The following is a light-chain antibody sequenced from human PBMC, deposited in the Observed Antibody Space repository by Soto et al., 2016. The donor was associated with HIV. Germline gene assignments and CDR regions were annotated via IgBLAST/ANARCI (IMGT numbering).Light chain of an antibody. CDR2: DAS. Sequence: AIRMTQSPSSLSASTGDRVSITCRASQGISTSLAWFQKKPGEAPNLLIYDASTLQSGVPSRFSGTGSGTDFTLTISCLQSEDFATYYCQQYYFSYTFGQGTKLEIK. CDR3: QQYYFSYT. V-gene: IGKV1-8*01. J-gene: IGKJ2*01. CDR1: QGISTS.